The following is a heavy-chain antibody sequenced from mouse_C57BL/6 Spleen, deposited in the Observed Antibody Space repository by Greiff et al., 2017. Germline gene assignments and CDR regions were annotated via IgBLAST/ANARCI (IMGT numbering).Heavy chain of an antibody. CDR2: INPSSGYT. CDR3: AEGDYSNRYLDD. CDR1: GYTFTSYW. D-gene: IGHD2-5*01. Sequence: QVQLQQSGAELAKPGASVKLSCKASGYTFTSYWMHWVKQRPGQGLEWIGNINPSSGYTKYNQKFKDQATLTVDKSSSTAYMQLSSLTYEDSAVYYCAEGDYSNRYLDDWGQGTTLTVSS. V-gene: IGHV1-7*01. J-gene: IGHJ2*01.